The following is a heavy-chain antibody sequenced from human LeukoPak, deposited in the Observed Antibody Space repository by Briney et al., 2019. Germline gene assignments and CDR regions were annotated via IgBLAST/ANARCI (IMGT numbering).Heavy chain of an antibody. V-gene: IGHV4-59*01. CDR2: IYYSGSA. CDR3: ARDGSNWSNDYYHGVDV. J-gene: IGHJ6*02. Sequence: PSETLSLTCSVSGGSISTTYYWSWIRQPPGKGLEWLGYIYYSGSATYNPSLKSRVTISVDTSKNQFSLKLSSVTAADTAVYYCARDGSNWSNDYYHGVDVWGQGTTVTVSS. CDR1: GGSISTTYY. D-gene: IGHD4-11*01.